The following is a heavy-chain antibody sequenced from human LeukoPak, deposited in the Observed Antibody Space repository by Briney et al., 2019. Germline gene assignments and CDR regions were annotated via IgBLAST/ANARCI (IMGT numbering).Heavy chain of an antibody. CDR3: GRDLNLNQIDY. Sequence: PGGSLRLSCAASGFTFSTHWMHWVRQAPGKGLVWVSRINTAGSTTDYADSVKGRFTISRDNAKNTLYLQMNSLRAEDTAVYYCGRDLNLNQIDYWGQGSLVTVSS. D-gene: IGHD1-20*01. CDR1: GFTFSTHW. CDR2: INTAGSTT. V-gene: IGHV3-74*01. J-gene: IGHJ4*02.